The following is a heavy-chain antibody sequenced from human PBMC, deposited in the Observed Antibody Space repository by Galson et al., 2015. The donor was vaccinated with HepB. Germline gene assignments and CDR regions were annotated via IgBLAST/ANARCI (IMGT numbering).Heavy chain of an antibody. CDR1: GYTFTRDA. CDR3: TRGGYYYDSGGYHFYFDY. D-gene: IGHD3-22*01. CDR2: ISPYNGNT. Sequence: SVKVSCKASGYTFTRDAISWVRQAPGQGLEWMGWISPYNGNTDYAQNLQDRVTMTTDTSTNTAYMELRSLRSDDTAEYYCTRGGYYYDSGGYHFYFDYWGQGTLVTVSS. V-gene: IGHV1-18*01. J-gene: IGHJ4*02.